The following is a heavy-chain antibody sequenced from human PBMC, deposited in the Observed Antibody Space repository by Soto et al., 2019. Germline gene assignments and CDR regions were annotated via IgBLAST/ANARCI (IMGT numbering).Heavy chain of an antibody. D-gene: IGHD4-17*01. CDR2: ISPESDKA. CDR3: TRDLFFISPSTVTTDAY. CDR1: GGSFSNDA. J-gene: IGHJ4*02. Sequence: QVHLVQSGADVKTPGSSVKVSCKASGGSFSNDAFIWVRQAPGQGLEWLGWISPESDKATYAHKFQGRITMTTDTSTTTAYMDLRSLRSDDTAVYYCTRDLFFISPSTVTTDAYWGQGTLVSVS. V-gene: IGHV1-69*06.